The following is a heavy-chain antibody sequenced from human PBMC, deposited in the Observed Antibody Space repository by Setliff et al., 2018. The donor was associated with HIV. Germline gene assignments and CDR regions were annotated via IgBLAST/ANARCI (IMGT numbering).Heavy chain of an antibody. Sequence: SETLSLTCTVSGGSISSYYWSWIRQPPGKGLEWIGYIYYSGSTYYNPSLKSLVTISVDTSENQFSLKLTSVTAADTAMYFCARDATSEGYMDVWGKGTTVTVSS. CDR3: ARDATSEGYMDV. V-gene: IGHV4-59*12. CDR1: GGSISSYY. CDR2: IYYSGST. J-gene: IGHJ6*03.